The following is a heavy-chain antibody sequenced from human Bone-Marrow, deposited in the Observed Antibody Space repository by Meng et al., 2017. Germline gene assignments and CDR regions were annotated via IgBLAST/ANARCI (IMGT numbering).Heavy chain of an antibody. Sequence: QGRRQESGQRLVKPSQTLSLPCTVSGGSISSGGYYWSWIRQHPGKGLEWIGYIYYSGTTYYNPSLSSLVTISVDTFKNQFSLNLSSVTAADTAVYYCARDIRQGGNIWFDPWGQGTLVTVSS. D-gene: IGHD3-16*01. CDR1: GGSISSGGYY. CDR2: IYYSGTT. CDR3: ARDIRQGGNIWFDP. J-gene: IGHJ5*02. V-gene: IGHV4-31*01.